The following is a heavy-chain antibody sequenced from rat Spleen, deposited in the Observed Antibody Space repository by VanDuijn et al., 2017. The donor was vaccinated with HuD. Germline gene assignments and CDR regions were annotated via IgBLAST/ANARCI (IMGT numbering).Heavy chain of an antibody. CDR1: GXXXSNXX. D-gene: IGHD1-11*01. J-gene: IGHJ3*01. CDR3: ARHTRVWWFAY. V-gene: IGHV5-19*01. CDR2: ISASGGSS. Sequence: EVQLVESGGGLXXPGXXLKLSCXXXGXXXSNXXXHWXMQAPIYGLEWAASISASGGSSQYRDAGKGRFTISRDHAISTLYLKMDSLRSEDTATYYCARHTRVWWFAYWGQGTLVTVSS.